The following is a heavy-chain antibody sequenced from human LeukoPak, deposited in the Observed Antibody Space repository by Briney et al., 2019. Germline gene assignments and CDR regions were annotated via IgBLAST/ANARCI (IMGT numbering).Heavy chain of an antibody. Sequence: PSETLSLTCTVSGGSISSDYWSWIRQPPGKGLEWIGEINHSGSTNYNPSLKSRVTISVDTSKNQFSLKLSSVTAADTAVYYCSTDFDYWGQGTLVTVSS. CDR1: GGSISSDY. J-gene: IGHJ4*02. CDR3: STDFDY. CDR2: INHSGST. V-gene: IGHV4-34*01.